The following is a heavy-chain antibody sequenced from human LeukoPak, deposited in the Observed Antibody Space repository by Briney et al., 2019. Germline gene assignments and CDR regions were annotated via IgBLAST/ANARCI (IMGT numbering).Heavy chain of an antibody. J-gene: IGHJ3*02. V-gene: IGHV4-30-2*01. CDR1: GGSISSGGYS. CDR3: ARGRLVRDAFDI. D-gene: IGHD2-8*02. CDR2: IYHSDST. Sequence: PSETLSLTCAVSGGSISSGGYSWSWIRQPPGKALEWIGYIYHSDSTYYNPSPKSRVNILADRSKNQFSLKLSSVTAADTAVYYCARGRLVRDAFDIWGQGTMVTVSS.